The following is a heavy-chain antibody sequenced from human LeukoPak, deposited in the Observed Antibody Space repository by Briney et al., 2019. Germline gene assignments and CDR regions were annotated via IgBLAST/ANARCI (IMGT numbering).Heavy chain of an antibody. CDR3: ARDYYVSGTHHRYFDL. D-gene: IGHD3-10*01. J-gene: IGHJ2*01. CDR1: GFNVSANY. CDR2: IYGGGDT. Sequence: GGSLRLSCAASGFNVSANYMSWVRQAPGKGVEGGSVIYGGGDTYYADSVKGRFTISRDNSKNTLFLQMNSLRAEDTAVYYCARDYYVSGTHHRYFDLWGRGTLVTVSS. V-gene: IGHV3-53*01.